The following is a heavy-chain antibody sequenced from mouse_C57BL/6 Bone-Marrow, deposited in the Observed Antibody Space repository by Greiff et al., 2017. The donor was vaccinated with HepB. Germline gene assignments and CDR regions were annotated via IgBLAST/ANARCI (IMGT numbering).Heavy chain of an antibody. CDR2: IWRGGST. CDR1: GFSLTSYG. J-gene: IGHJ4*01. V-gene: IGHV2-5*01. CDR3: AKMPGNYSFYAMDY. Sequence: VKLVESGPGLVQPSQSLSITCTVSGFSLTSYGVHWVRQSPGKGLEWLGVIWRGGSTDYNAAFMSRLSITKDNSKSQVFFKMNSLQADDTAIYYCAKMPGNYSFYAMDYWGQGTSVTVSS. D-gene: IGHD2-1*01.